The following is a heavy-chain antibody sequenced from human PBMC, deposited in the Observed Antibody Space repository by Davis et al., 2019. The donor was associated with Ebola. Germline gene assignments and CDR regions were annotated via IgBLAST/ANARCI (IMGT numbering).Heavy chain of an antibody. CDR1: GFAFSSYV. CDR3: ATEVSGNSFDI. CDR2: ISHDGTVT. D-gene: IGHD3-16*02. J-gene: IGHJ3*02. V-gene: IGHV3-74*01. Sequence: PGGSLRLSCAASGFAFSSYVMHWVRRAPGKGLEWVSRISHDGTVTSYADSVKGRFTISRDNAKNSLFLQMNSLRAEDTAVYYCATEVSGNSFDIWGQGTLVTVSS.